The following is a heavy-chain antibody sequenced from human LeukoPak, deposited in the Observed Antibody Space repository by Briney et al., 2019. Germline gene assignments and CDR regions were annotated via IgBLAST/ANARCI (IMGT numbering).Heavy chain of an antibody. Sequence: SSETLSLTCGVSGYSISSGYYWGWIRQPPGKGLDWIGTIYHSGSTFYNPSLKSRVTISVDTSKNQFSLKLSSVTAADTAVYYCARVYGSGSRYFDYWGQGTLVTVSS. V-gene: IGHV4-38-2*01. CDR3: ARVYGSGSRYFDY. J-gene: IGHJ4*02. CDR2: IYHSGST. CDR1: GYSISSGYY. D-gene: IGHD3-10*01.